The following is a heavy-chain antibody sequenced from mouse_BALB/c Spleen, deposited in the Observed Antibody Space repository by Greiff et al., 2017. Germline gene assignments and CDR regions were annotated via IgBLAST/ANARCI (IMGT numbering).Heavy chain of an antibody. Sequence: EVQLVESGGGLVQPGGSLRLSCATSGFTFTDYYMSWVRQPPGKALEWLGFIRNKANGYTTEYSASVKGRFTISRDNSQSILYLQMNTLRAEDSATYYCARIYYEYGVSEWGQGTLVTVSA. CDR1: GFTFTDYY. CDR2: IRNKANGYTT. J-gene: IGHJ3*02. V-gene: IGHV7-3*02. CDR3: ARIYYEYGVSE. D-gene: IGHD2-4*01.